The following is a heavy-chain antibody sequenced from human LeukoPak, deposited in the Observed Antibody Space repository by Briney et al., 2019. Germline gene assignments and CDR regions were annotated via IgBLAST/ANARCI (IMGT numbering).Heavy chain of an antibody. J-gene: IGHJ6*03. CDR1: GGSISGYY. CDR3: AKYGMTTITKGGHYYYMDV. D-gene: IGHD4-11*01. Sequence: SETLSLTCTVSGGSISGYYWSWIRQPPGKGLEWIGYIFYSGSTNYSPSLKSRVTISVDTSRNQFSLKLSSVTAADTAVYCCAKYGMTTITKGGHYYYMDVWGKGTTVTVSS. CDR2: IFYSGST. V-gene: IGHV4-59*01.